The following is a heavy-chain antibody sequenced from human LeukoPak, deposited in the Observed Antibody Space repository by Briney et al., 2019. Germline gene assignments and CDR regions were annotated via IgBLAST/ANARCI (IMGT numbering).Heavy chain of an antibody. CDR1: GFPFSGYW. Sequence: GGSLRLSCAASGFPFSGYWVTWVRQAPGKGLQWVASIKQDASDSRHVDSVKGRFTISRDNATNSLFLQMNNLRPGDTAVYYCAKNIAAPGRVDYQLYGMDEWGQGTTVTVSS. CDR3: AKNIAAPGRVDYQLYGMDE. V-gene: IGHV3-7*01. J-gene: IGHJ6*02. CDR2: IKQDASDS. D-gene: IGHD6-25*01.